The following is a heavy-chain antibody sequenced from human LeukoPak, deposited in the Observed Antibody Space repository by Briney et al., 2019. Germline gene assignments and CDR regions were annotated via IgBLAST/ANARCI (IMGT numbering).Heavy chain of an antibody. V-gene: IGHV3-7*01. Sequence: GGSLRLSCAASGFTFSSYEMNWVRQAPGKGMEWEANIKQDGREKYYVDSVKGRFTISRDNAKNSLYLQMNSLRAEDTAVYYCARGEYCSGGSCYSSPEYFQHWGQGTLVTVSS. CDR2: IKQDGREK. J-gene: IGHJ1*01. D-gene: IGHD2-15*01. CDR1: GFTFSSYE. CDR3: ARGEYCSGGSCYSSPEYFQH.